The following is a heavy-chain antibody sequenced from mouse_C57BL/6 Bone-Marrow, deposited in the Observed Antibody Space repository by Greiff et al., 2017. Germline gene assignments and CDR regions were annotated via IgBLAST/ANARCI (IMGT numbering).Heavy chain of an antibody. J-gene: IGHJ2*01. CDR3: ARRYYGSSYVDY. D-gene: IGHD1-1*01. CDR1: GYTFTSYV. CDR2: ISPYNDAT. Sequence: VQLKESGPELVKPGASVKMSCKASGYTFTSYVMHWVKQKPGQGLEWIGYISPYNDATKYNEKFKGKATLSSDNSSSTAYMELSSLTSEDSAVYYCARRYYGSSYVDYWGQGTTLTVSS. V-gene: IGHV1-14*01.